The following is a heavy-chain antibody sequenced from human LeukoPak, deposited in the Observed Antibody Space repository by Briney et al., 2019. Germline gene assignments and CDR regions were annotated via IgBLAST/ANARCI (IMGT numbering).Heavy chain of an antibody. D-gene: IGHD1-26*01. CDR3: AKESDGGSFDIDY. CDR2: ICWDGGSR. CDR1: GFTSDDYT. Sequence: TGGSLRLSCAAPGFTSDDYTIHCVRQALGEGLEWVSLICWDGGSRYYADSVKGRFTISRDNSKNSLYLQMNSLRIEDTALYYCAKESDGGSFDIDYWGQGTLVTVSS. J-gene: IGHJ4*02. V-gene: IGHV3-43*01.